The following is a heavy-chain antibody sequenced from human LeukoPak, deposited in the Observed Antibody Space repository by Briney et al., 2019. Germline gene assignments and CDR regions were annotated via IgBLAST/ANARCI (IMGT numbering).Heavy chain of an antibody. V-gene: IGHV1-8*01. J-gene: IGHJ6*03. CDR3: ARDNGGTAMAYYYYYYMDV. CDR2: MNPNRGIA. D-gene: IGHD5-18*01. Sequence: GASVKVSCKASGYTFTSYDINWVRQAAGQGLEWRGWMNPNRGIAGYAQKFQGRVTMTRNTSISTAYMELSSLRSEDTAVYYCARDNGGTAMAYYYYYYMDVWGKGSTVTISS. CDR1: GYTFTSYD.